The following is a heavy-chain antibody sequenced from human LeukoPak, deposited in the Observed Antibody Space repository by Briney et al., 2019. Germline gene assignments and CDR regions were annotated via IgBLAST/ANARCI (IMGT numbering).Heavy chain of an antibody. Sequence: ASVKVSCKASGYTFTSYGISWVRQAPGQGLEWMGWISVYNGNTNYAQKFQGRVTMNTDTMTTDTSTSTAYMELRSLRSDDTAVYYCARDPLGRWGQGTLVTVSS. CDR3: ARDPLGR. CDR2: ISVYNGNT. D-gene: IGHD7-27*01. V-gene: IGHV1-18*01. CDR1: GYTFTSYG. J-gene: IGHJ4*02.